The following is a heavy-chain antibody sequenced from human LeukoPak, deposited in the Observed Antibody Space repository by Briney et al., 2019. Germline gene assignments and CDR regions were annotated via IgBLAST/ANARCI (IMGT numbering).Heavy chain of an antibody. CDR1: GFTFSSYA. CDR3: AKVPHSPVAGTFDP. J-gene: IGHJ5*02. Sequence: PGGSLRLSCAASGFTFSSYAMSWVRQAPGKGLEWVSAISGSGGSTYYADPVKGRFTISRDNSKNTLYLQMNSLRAEDTAVYYCAKVPHSPVAGTFDPWGQGTLVTVSS. V-gene: IGHV3-23*01. CDR2: ISGSGGST. D-gene: IGHD6-19*01.